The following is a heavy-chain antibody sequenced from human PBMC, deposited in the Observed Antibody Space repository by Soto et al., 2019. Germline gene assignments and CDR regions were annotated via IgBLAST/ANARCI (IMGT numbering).Heavy chain of an antibody. Sequence: PGGSLRLSCAASGFTFNTYAMNRVRQAPGKGLEWVSGISGSGETTFYADSVKGRFTISRDNSKNTLYLQPNSLRAEDAALYYCAKVHTPIGVIITTAFDIWGQGTVVTVSS. J-gene: IGHJ3*02. CDR3: AKVHTPIGVIITTAFDI. CDR1: GFTFNTYA. CDR2: ISGSGETT. V-gene: IGHV3-23*01. D-gene: IGHD3-22*01.